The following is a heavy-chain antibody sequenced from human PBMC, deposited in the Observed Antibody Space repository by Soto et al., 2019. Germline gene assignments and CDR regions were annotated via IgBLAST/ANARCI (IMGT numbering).Heavy chain of an antibody. D-gene: IGHD5-18*01. Sequence: QVHLVQSGAEVKKPGASVQVSCKASGYSFTSYGISWVRQAAGQGLEWMAWISGYNGKTRFAPKYQGRLTMTIDTSTSTAYMDLRSLRSDDAAMYYCARDKIVNTDNWFDLWGQGTLVTVSS. CDR2: ISGYNGKT. V-gene: IGHV1-18*01. CDR1: GYSFTSYG. CDR3: ARDKIVNTDNWFDL. J-gene: IGHJ5*02.